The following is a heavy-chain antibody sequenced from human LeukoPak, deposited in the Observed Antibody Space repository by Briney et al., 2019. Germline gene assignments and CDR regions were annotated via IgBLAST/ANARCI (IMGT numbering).Heavy chain of an antibody. D-gene: IGHD2/OR15-2a*01. J-gene: IGHJ3*02. V-gene: IGHV3-23*01. CDR1: GFTFSSYA. CDR3: ARLSNGSGRGWAFDI. Sequence: GGSLRLSCAASGFTFSSYAMSWVRQAPGKGLEWVSAISGSGGSTYYADSVKGRFTISRDNSKNTLYLQVNSLRAEDTAVYYCARLSNGSGRGWAFDIWGQGTMVTVSS. CDR2: ISGSGGST.